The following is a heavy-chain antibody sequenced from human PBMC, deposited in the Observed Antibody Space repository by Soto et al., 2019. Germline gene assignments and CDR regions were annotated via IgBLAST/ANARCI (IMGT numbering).Heavy chain of an antibody. CDR1: GYSFTSYW. V-gene: IGHV5-10-1*01. CDR3: ARKDVMLSRAAGSYYYGMDV. D-gene: IGHD6-13*01. Sequence: GESLKVSCKGSGYSFTSYWISWVHQMPGKGLEWMGRIDPSDSYTNYSPSFQGHVTISADKSISTAYLQWSSLKASDTAMYYCARKDVMLSRAAGSYYYGMDVWGQGTTVTVSS. J-gene: IGHJ6*02. CDR2: IDPSDSYT.